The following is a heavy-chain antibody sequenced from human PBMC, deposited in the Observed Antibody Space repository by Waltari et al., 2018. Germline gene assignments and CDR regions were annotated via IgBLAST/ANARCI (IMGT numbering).Heavy chain of an antibody. Sequence: QLQLQESGPGLVKPSETLSLTCTVSGGSISSSSYYWGWIRQPPGKGLEWIGSIYYSGSTDYNPSLKSRVTISVDTSKNQFSLKLSSVTAADTAVYYCARIAAAGKRYYYYYYGMDVWGQGTTVTVSS. D-gene: IGHD6-13*01. CDR3: ARIAAAGKRYYYYYYGMDV. CDR1: GGSISSSSYY. V-gene: IGHV4-39*01. CDR2: IYYSGST. J-gene: IGHJ6*02.